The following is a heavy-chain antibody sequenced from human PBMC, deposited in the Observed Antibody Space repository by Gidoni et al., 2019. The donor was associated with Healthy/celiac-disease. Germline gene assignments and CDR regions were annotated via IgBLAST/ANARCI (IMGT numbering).Heavy chain of an antibody. CDR2: ISTSSSTI. CDR3: ARRSKGYSSSGIDY. D-gene: IGHD6-13*01. CDR1: GFTFSSYS. J-gene: IGHJ4*02. Sequence: EVQLVASGGGLVQPGGSLRLACAAYGFTFSSYSLNWVRQSPGKGLEWVSYISTSSSTIYYADSVKGRFTISRDNAKNSLYLQMNCLRAEDTAVYYCARRSKGYSSSGIDYWGQGTLVTVSS. V-gene: IGHV3-48*01.